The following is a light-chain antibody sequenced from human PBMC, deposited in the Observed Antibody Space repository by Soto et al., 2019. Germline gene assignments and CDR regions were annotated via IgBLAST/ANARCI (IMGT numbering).Light chain of an antibody. V-gene: IGKV1-5*03. CDR1: QSITDW. Sequence: DIQMTQSPSTLSASVGDRVTITCRASQSITDWLAWYQQKPGKAPKFLIYKASNLEGGVPSRFSGSGSGTDFTLTISSLQPEDFATYYCQQANSFPLTFGGGTKVEIK. CDR2: KAS. CDR3: QQANSFPLT. J-gene: IGKJ4*01.